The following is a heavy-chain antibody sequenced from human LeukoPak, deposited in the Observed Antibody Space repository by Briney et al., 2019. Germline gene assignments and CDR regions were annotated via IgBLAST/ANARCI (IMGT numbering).Heavy chain of an antibody. CDR1: GFTFSSYS. CDR2: ISDGGNT. V-gene: IGHV3-23*01. D-gene: IGHD2-15*01. CDR3: AGALRIYLYFYY. Sequence: PGGSLRLSCAASGFTFSSYSMNWVRQAPGKGLEWVSAISDGGNTYYADSVKGRFTISRDNSKNTLYLQMNSLRAEDTAVYYCAGALRIYLYFYYWGQGTLVTGSS. J-gene: IGHJ4*02.